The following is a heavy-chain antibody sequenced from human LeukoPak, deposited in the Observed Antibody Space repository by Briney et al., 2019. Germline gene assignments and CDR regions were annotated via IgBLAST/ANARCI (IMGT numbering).Heavy chain of an antibody. Sequence: ASVKVSCKASGYTFTSYGISWVRQAPGQGLEWMGWISAYNGNTNYAQKLQGRVTMTTDTSTSTAYMELRSLRSDDTAVYYCARFRLGSSYYYYYMDVWGKGTMVTVSS. CDR1: GYTFTSYG. V-gene: IGHV1-18*01. J-gene: IGHJ6*03. D-gene: IGHD3-10*01. CDR2: ISAYNGNT. CDR3: ARFRLGSSYYYYYMDV.